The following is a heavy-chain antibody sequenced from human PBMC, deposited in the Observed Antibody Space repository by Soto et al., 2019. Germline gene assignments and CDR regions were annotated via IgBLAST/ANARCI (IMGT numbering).Heavy chain of an antibody. J-gene: IGHJ2*01. Sequence: SVKVSCKASGGTFSSYTISWVRQAPGQGLEWMGGIIPIFGTANYAQKFQGRVTITADESTSTAYMELSSLRSEDTAVYYCARGNHRWLQLWYFDLWGRGSLVTVSS. V-gene: IGHV1-69*13. CDR3: ARGNHRWLQLWYFDL. CDR2: IIPIFGTA. CDR1: GGTFSSYT. D-gene: IGHD5-12*01.